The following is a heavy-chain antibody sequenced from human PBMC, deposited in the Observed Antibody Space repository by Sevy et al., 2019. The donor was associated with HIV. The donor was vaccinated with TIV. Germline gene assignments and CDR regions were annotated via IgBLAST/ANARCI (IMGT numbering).Heavy chain of an antibody. Sequence: GGSLRLSCAASGFTFSSYGMHWVRQAPGKGLEWVAVISYDGSNKYYADSVKGRFTISRDNSKNTLYLQMSSLRAEDTAVYYCAKDAYYDYVWGSYRYTPDAFDIWGQGTMVTVSS. V-gene: IGHV3-30*18. D-gene: IGHD3-16*02. J-gene: IGHJ3*02. CDR2: ISYDGSNK. CDR1: GFTFSSYG. CDR3: AKDAYYDYVWGSYRYTPDAFDI.